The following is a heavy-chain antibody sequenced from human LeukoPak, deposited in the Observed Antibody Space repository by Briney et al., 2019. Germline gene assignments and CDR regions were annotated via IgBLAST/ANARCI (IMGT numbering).Heavy chain of an antibody. J-gene: IGHJ4*02. CDR3: ASGLIGESCFDY. D-gene: IGHD3/OR15-3a*01. CDR2: IYSGGST. Sequence: GGSLRLSCAASGFTVSSNYMSWVRQAPGKGLEWVSVIYSGGSTYYADSVKGRFTISRDNSKNTLYLQMNSLRAEDTAVYYCASGLIGESCFDYWGQGTLVTVSS. V-gene: IGHV3-66*01. CDR1: GFTVSSNY.